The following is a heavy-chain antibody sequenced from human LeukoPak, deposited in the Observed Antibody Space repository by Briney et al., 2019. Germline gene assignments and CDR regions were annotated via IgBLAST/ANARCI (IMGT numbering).Heavy chain of an antibody. CDR3: AREGSGYPY. CDR2: INPNSGAT. CDR1: GYTFTGYY. V-gene: IGHV1-2*02. J-gene: IGHJ4*02. Sequence: VASVKVSCTASGYTFTGYYMHWVRQAPGQGLEWMGWINPNSGATNYAQKFQGRVTMTRDTSISTAYMEVSRLRSDDTAVFYCAREGSGYPYWGQGTLVTVSS. D-gene: IGHD3-22*01.